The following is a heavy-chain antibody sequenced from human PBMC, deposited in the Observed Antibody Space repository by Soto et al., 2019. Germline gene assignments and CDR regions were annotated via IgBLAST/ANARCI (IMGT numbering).Heavy chain of an antibody. Sequence: SVKVSCKASGGTFSSYAISWVRQAPGQGLEWMGGIIPIFGTANYAQKFQGRVTITADESTSTAYMELSSLRSEDTAVYYCARGPRIAAAGTFDYWGQGTLVTVSS. J-gene: IGHJ4*02. CDR2: IIPIFGTA. CDR1: GGTFSSYA. D-gene: IGHD6-13*01. V-gene: IGHV1-69*13. CDR3: ARGPRIAAAGTFDY.